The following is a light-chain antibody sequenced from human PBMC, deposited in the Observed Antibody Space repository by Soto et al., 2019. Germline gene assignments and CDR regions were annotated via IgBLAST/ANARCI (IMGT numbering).Light chain of an antibody. CDR3: QQYNSYST. Sequence: DIQMTQSPSTLSASVGDRVTITCRASQSISSWLAWYQQKPGKAPTLLIYKASSLESGVPSRFSGSGSGTEFTLTISSLQRDDFAAYYCQQYNSYSTFGQGTKVEIK. CDR2: KAS. CDR1: QSISSW. J-gene: IGKJ1*01. V-gene: IGKV1-5*03.